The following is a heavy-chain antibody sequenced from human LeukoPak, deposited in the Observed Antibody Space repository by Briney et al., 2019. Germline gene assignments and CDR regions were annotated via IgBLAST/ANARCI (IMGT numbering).Heavy chain of an antibody. V-gene: IGHV3-74*01. Sequence: TGGSLRLSCAASGFTFSTYWMHWVRQAPGKGLVWVSRINSDGSSTNYADSVKGRFTISRDNAKNTLYLQMNSLRAEDTAVYYCARDYYTSGSPNDYWGQGTLVTVSS. D-gene: IGHD3-10*01. CDR1: GFTFSTYW. CDR2: INSDGSST. J-gene: IGHJ4*02. CDR3: ARDYYTSGSPNDY.